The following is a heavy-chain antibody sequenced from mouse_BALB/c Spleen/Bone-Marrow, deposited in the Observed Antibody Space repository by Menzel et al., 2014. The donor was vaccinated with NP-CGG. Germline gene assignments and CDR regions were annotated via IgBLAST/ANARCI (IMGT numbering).Heavy chain of an antibody. CDR1: GYSITSDYT. Sequence: EVQLQQSGPGLVKPSQSLSLTCTATGYSITSDYTWYWIRQLPGNKQERMDNKTYSGSTSYNPSFKSRISITRDTSKIQFFLQLNSVSTEDTAAYFCARGLLWGQGTLVTVSA. CDR2: KTYSGST. CDR3: ARGLL. J-gene: IGHJ3*02. V-gene: IGHV3-2*02.